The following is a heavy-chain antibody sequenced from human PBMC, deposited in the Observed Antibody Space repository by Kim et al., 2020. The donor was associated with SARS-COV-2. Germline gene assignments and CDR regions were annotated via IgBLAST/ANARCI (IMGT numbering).Heavy chain of an antibody. CDR1: GFTFSSYS. CDR3: ARDPLTMIVIDGDYYGMDV. D-gene: IGHD3-22*01. J-gene: IGHJ6*02. Sequence: GGSLRLSCAASGFTFSSYSMNWVRQAPGKGLEWVSSISSSSSYIYYADSVKGRFTISRDNAKNSLYLQMNSLRVEDTAVYYCARDPLTMIVIDGDYYGMDVWGQGTTVTVSS. CDR2: ISSSSSYI. V-gene: IGHV3-21*01.